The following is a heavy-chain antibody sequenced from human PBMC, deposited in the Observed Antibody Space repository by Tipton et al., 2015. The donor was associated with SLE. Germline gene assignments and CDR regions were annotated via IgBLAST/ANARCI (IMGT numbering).Heavy chain of an antibody. J-gene: IGHJ4*02. CDR1: DGSISTYY. V-gene: IGHV4-4*09. Sequence: TLSLTCTVSDGSISTYYWSWIRQPPGKGLEWIGYIYTTGSTNYNPSLRSRVTISLDTSKNQFSLKLSSVTAADTAVYYCAKQRVWDRAFDFWGQGTLAAVSS. CDR2: IYTTGST. D-gene: IGHD1-26*01. CDR3: AKQRVWDRAFDF.